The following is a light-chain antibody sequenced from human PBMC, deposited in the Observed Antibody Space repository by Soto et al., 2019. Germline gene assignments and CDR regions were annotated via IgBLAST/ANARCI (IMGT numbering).Light chain of an antibody. V-gene: IGKV1-5*03. Sequence: DIQMTQSPSTLSASVGDRVTITCWASQSISSWLAWYQQKSGKAPKLLIQRASILESGVPSRFSGSGSGTEFTLTISSLQPDDFATYYCQQYDGPVTFGGGTKVEVK. CDR3: QQYDGPVT. CDR2: RAS. CDR1: QSISSW. J-gene: IGKJ4*01.